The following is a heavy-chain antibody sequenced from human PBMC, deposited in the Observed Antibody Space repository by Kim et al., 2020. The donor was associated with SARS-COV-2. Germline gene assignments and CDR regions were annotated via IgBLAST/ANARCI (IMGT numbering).Heavy chain of an antibody. Sequence: KSRVTISGDTSKNQFSLKLSSVTAADTAVYYCARGAFGGVIVIDYYGMDVWGQGTTVTVSS. V-gene: IGHV4-34*01. D-gene: IGHD3-16*02. CDR3: ARGAFGGVIVIDYYGMDV. J-gene: IGHJ6*02.